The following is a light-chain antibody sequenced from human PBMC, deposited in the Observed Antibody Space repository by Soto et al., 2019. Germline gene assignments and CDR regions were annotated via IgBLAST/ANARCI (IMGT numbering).Light chain of an antibody. J-gene: IGLJ2*01. Sequence: SYELTQPLSVSVALGQTARITCRGNNIGNKNVHWYQQRPGQAPVLVIYRDFNRPSGIPERFSGSNSVNTATLTISRAQAGDEADYYCQVWDSGTVVFGGGTKLTVL. CDR1: NIGNKN. CDR2: RDF. CDR3: QVWDSGTVV. V-gene: IGLV3-9*01.